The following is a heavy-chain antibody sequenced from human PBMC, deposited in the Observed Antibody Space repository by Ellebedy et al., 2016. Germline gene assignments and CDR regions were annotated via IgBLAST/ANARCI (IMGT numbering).Heavy chain of an antibody. Sequence: GESLKISCAASGFTFSDYYIHWVRQAPGQGPEWMGWVHPNSGGRTYAQKFQGRVTLTSDKSIGTVYMELTNLRSDDTAVYYCARDRQDIPVITNTLSYSMDVWGRGTTVTVSS. CDR2: VHPNSGGR. J-gene: IGHJ6*03. CDR3: ARDRQDIPVITNTLSYSMDV. CDR1: GFTFSDYY. D-gene: IGHD4-11*01. V-gene: IGHV1-2*02.